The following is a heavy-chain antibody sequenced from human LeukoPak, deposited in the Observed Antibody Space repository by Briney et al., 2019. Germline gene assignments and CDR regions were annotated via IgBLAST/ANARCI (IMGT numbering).Heavy chain of an antibody. J-gene: IGHJ4*02. Sequence: PGGSLRLSCAASGFTFSTYSMNWVRQAPGKGLEWVSYISSSSSTIYYADSVKGRFTISRDNAKNSLYLQMSSLRAEDTAVYYCARGPRGWYVDYWGQGTLVTVSS. CDR3: ARGPRGWYVDY. CDR1: GFTFSTYS. CDR2: ISSSSSTI. V-gene: IGHV3-48*01. D-gene: IGHD6-19*01.